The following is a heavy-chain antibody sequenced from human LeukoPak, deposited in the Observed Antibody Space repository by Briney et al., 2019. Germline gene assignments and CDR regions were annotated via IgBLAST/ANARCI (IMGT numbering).Heavy chain of an antibody. Sequence: SETLSLTCTVSGGSISSSSYYWGWLRQPPGKGLEWIGSIYYSGSTYYNPSLKSRVTISVDTSKNQFSLKLSSVTAADTAVYYCASRRRYYGSGSYPAHFDYWGQGTLVTVSS. CDR1: GGSISSSSYY. V-gene: IGHV4-39*07. CDR2: IYYSGST. J-gene: IGHJ4*02. CDR3: ASRRRYYGSGSYPAHFDY. D-gene: IGHD3-10*01.